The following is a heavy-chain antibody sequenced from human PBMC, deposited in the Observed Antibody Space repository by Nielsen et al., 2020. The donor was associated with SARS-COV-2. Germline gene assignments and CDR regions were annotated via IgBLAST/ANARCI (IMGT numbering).Heavy chain of an antibody. V-gene: IGHV4-34*01. D-gene: IGHD6-19*01. CDR1: GGSFSGYY. CDR3: ARVRTGAVAGTGVYYCYYYMDV. CDR2: INHSGST. J-gene: IGHJ6*03. Sequence: ESLKISCAVYGGSFSGYYWSWIRQPPGKGLEWIGEINHSGSTNYNPSLKSRVTISVDTSKNQFSLKLSSVTAADTAVYYCARVRTGAVAGTGVYYCYYYMDVWGKGTTVTVSS.